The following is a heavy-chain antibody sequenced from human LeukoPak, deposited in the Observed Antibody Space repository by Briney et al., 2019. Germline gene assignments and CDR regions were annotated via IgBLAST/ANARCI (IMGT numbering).Heavy chain of an antibody. CDR3: ARGGVVRYFDY. CDR1: GFTFSTYW. CDR2: VNTDGSST. Sequence: GGSLRLSCAASGFTFSTYWMHWVRQVPGKELVWVARVNTDGSSTNYADSVRGRFTISRDNAKNTLFLQMNGLRAEDTAVYYCARGGVVRYFDYWGQGALVTVSS. V-gene: IGHV3-74*01. D-gene: IGHD2-15*01. J-gene: IGHJ4*02.